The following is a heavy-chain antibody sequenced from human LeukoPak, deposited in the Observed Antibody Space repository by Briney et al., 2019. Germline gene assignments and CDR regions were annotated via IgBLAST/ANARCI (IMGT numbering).Heavy chain of an antibody. CDR3: VRDSSAWYNGFNY. Sequence: ASVKVSCKASGYTFTGYYMHWVRQAPGQGLEWMGWINPNSGGTNYAQKFQGRVTMTRDTSISTAYMELSRLRSDDTAVYYCVRDSSAWYNGFNYWGQGTLVTVSS. V-gene: IGHV1-2*02. CDR1: GYTFTGYY. D-gene: IGHD6-19*01. J-gene: IGHJ4*02. CDR2: INPNSGGT.